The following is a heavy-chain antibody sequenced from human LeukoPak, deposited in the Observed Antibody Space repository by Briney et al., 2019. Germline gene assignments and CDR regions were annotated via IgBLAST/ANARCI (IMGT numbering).Heavy chain of an antibody. Sequence: WGSLRLSCAASGFTISTYTMNWVRQAPGKGLEWVSGISRGGGSTYYADSVKVRFTISRDTSIDTLYLQMNSLRAEDTAVYYCAKEVRPNDYWGQGTLVTVSS. CDR2: ISRGGGST. CDR1: GFTISTYT. J-gene: IGHJ4*02. V-gene: IGHV3-23*01. D-gene: IGHD1-1*01. CDR3: AKEVRPNDY.